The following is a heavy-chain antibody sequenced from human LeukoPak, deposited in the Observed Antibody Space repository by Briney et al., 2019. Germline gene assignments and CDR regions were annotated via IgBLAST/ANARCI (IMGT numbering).Heavy chain of an antibody. D-gene: IGHD5-12*01. Sequence: ASVKVSCKASGYTFTGYYMHWVRQAPGQGLEWMGWINPNSGGTNYAQKFQGRVTMTGDTSISTAYMELSRLRSDDTAVYYCARVAPGGFDFRDCYDYWGDRGKVTAVT. J-gene: IGHJ6*03. CDR2: INPNSGGT. CDR3: ARVAPGGFDFRDCYDYWGD. CDR1: GYTFTGYY. V-gene: IGHV1-2*02.